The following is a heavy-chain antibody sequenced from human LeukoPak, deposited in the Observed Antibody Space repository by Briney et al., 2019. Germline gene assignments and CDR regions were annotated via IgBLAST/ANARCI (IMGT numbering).Heavy chain of an antibody. CDR1: GGPFSGYY. V-gene: IGHV4-34*01. Sequence: SGTLCLTWAVYGGPFSGYYWSWIRQPPGKGLEWIGEINHSGRTNYNPSQKSRDTISLDSAKNQCRLKLSSVTAVDTAVYYCARGAEHWPNTVVVTAIVLDYWGQGTLVTVPS. D-gene: IGHD2-21*02. J-gene: IGHJ4*02. CDR2: INHSGRT. CDR3: ARGAEHWPNTVVVTAIVLDY.